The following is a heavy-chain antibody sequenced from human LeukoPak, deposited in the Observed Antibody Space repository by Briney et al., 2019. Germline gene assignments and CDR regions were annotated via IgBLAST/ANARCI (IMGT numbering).Heavy chain of an antibody. CDR3: ARVFELAAAGTEY. CDR2: ISYDGSNK. Sequence: GGPLRLSCAASGFTFSRHVMHWVRQAPGKELEWVAVISYDGSNKYYADSVKGRFTISRDNSKNTLYLQMNNLRAEDTAVYYCARVFELAAAGTEYWGQGTMVTVSS. V-gene: IGHV3-30-3*01. J-gene: IGHJ4*02. D-gene: IGHD6-13*01. CDR1: GFTFSRHV.